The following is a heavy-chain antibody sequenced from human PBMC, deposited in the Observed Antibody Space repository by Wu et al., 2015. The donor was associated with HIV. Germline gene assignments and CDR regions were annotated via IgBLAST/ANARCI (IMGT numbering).Heavy chain of an antibody. CDR3: ASPSYYDFWSGYSNDAFDI. Sequence: QVQLVQSGAEVKKPGASVKVSCKASGYTFTSYYMHWVRQAPGQGLEWMGIINPSGGSTSYAQKFQGRVTMTRDTSTSTVYMELSSLRSEDTAVYYCASPSYYDFWSGYSNDAFDIWGQGTMVTVSS. V-gene: IGHV1-46*03. CDR1: GYTFTSYY. D-gene: IGHD3-3*01. CDR2: INPSGGST. J-gene: IGHJ3*02.